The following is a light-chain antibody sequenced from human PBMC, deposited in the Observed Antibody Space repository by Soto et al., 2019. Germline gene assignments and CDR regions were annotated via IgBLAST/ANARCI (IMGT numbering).Light chain of an antibody. CDR3: ATWDDSLSGWV. Sequence: QLVLTQPPSASGTPGLSVTISCSGGSSNVGSNTVSWYQHLPGTAPKLLIYINDQRPSGVPDRFSGSKSGTSASLAITGLQSEDEAIYYCATWDDSLSGWVFGGGTQLTVL. CDR2: IND. V-gene: IGLV1-44*01. CDR1: SSNVGSNT. J-gene: IGLJ3*02.